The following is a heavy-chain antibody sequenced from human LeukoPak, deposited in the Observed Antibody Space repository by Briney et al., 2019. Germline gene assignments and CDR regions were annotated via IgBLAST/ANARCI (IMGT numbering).Heavy chain of an antibody. Sequence: ASVKVSCKASGYTFTSYAITWVRQAPGQGLEWMGWISSYNGNTNYAQKFQGRVTMTEDTSTDTAYMELSSLRSEDTAVYYCATPGYSSGWWDYWGQGTLVTVSS. V-gene: IGHV1-18*01. J-gene: IGHJ4*02. CDR1: GYTFTSYA. CDR2: ISSYNGNT. D-gene: IGHD6-19*01. CDR3: ATPGYSSGWWDY.